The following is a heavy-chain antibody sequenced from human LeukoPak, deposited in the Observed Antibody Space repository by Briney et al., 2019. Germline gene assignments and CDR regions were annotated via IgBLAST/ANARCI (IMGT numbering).Heavy chain of an antibody. CDR1: GGSISSSSYY. CDR3: ARDGYSSGRNFDY. D-gene: IGHD5-18*01. V-gene: IGHV4-39*07. J-gene: IGHJ4*02. CDR2: IYYSGST. Sequence: SETLSLTCTVSGGSISSSSYYWGWIRQPPGKGLEWIGSIYYSGSTYYNPSLKSRVTISVDTSKNQFSLKLSSVTAADTAVYYCARDGYSSGRNFDYWGQGTLVTVSS.